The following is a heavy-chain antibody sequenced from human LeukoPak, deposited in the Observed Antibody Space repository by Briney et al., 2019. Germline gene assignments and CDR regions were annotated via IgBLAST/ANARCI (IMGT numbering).Heavy chain of an antibody. J-gene: IGHJ4*02. CDR3: AKYQLLHYYFDY. CDR2: IYSGGST. Sequence: LSGGSLRLSCAASGFTVSSNYMSWVRQAPGKGLEWVSVIYSGGSTYYADSVKGRFTISRDNSKNTLYLQMNSLRAEDTAVYYCAKYQLLHYYFDYWGQGTLVTVSS. D-gene: IGHD2-2*01. V-gene: IGHV3-53*05. CDR1: GFTVSSNY.